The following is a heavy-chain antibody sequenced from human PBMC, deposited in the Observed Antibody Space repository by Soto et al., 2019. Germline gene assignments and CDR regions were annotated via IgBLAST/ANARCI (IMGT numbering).Heavy chain of an antibody. Sequence: SETLSLTCTVSGGSVSSDSYYWTWIRQPPGKGLEWIGYIYYSGSTDYNPSLKSRVIISVDTSKNQFSLKLTSVTAADTAVYYCARGVVGATMIFEYWGQGTLVTVSS. CDR3: ARGVVGATMIFEY. CDR1: GGSVSSDSYY. J-gene: IGHJ4*02. V-gene: IGHV4-61*01. CDR2: IYYSGST. D-gene: IGHD1-26*01.